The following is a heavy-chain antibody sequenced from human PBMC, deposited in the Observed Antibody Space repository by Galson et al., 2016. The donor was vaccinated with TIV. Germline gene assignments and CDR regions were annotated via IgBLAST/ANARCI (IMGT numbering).Heavy chain of an antibody. D-gene: IGHD6-19*01. J-gene: IGHJ4*02. Sequence: SGCTFTSYYMHWVRQAPGQGLEWMGIINPSGGSTSYAQKFQGRVTMTRDTSTSTVYMELSSLRSEDTAVYYCARVLEVAGTDYWGQGTLVTVSS. CDR2: INPSGGST. CDR1: GCTFTSYY. V-gene: IGHV1-46*01. CDR3: ARVLEVAGTDY.